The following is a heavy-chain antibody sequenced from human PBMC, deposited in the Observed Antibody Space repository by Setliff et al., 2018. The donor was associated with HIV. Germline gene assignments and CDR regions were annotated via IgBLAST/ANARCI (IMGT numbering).Heavy chain of an antibody. CDR3: ARDQTGVAAAAFGGGSAWSDEGFDI. V-gene: IGHV1-69*15. CDR2: IIPMYNIP. CDR1: GGTLSNYV. D-gene: IGHD6-13*01. Sequence: KVSCKTSGGTLSNYVITLVRQAPGQGLEWMGMIIPMYNIPAYAQKFQGRVTFTADESTSTAYMELSSLSSEDTAVYYCARDQTGVAAAAFGGGSAWSDEGFDIWGQGTMVTVSS. J-gene: IGHJ3*02.